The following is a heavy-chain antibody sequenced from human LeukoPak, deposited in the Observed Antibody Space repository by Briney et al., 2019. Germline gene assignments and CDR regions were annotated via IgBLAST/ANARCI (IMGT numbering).Heavy chain of an antibody. D-gene: IGHD3-3*01. J-gene: IGHJ5*02. CDR2: INTKSGRT. Sequence: ASVRDSCKPSGYSFTDYYIHWVRPAAGQGLEWMGWINTKSGRTSSARKFQGRVTMTRDPSITTVYMDMAWLTSDDTAIYFCARADFIDAGPYLVGPWGQGTLVTVSS. V-gene: IGHV1-2*02. CDR3: ARADFIDAGPYLVGP. CDR1: GYSFTDYY.